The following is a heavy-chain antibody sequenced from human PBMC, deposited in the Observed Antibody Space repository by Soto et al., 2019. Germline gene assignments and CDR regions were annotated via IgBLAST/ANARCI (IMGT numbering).Heavy chain of an antibody. CDR3: AAPKQLSMGYYYYGMDV. CDR1: GYSFTSYW. Sequence: PGESLKISCKGSGYSFTSYWISWVRQMPGKGLEWMGRIDPSDSYTNYSPSFQGHVTISADKSISTAYLQWSSLKASDTAMYYCAAPKQLSMGYYYYGMDVWGQGTTVTVSS. V-gene: IGHV5-10-1*01. CDR2: IDPSDSYT. D-gene: IGHD2-2*01. J-gene: IGHJ6*02.